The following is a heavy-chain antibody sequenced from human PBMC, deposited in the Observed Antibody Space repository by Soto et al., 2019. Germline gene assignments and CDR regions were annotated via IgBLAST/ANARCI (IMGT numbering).Heavy chain of an antibody. CDR3: AREDSRAEDVGDNWFDP. Sequence: QVQLVQSGAEVKKPGSSVKVSCKASGGTFSSYAISWVRQAPRQGLEWMGGIIPIFGTANYAQKFQGRVTITADESTSTAYMELSSLRSEDTAVYYCAREDSRAEDVGDNWFDPWGQGTLVTVSS. CDR2: IIPIFGTA. D-gene: IGHD6-13*01. V-gene: IGHV1-69*01. CDR1: GGTFSSYA. J-gene: IGHJ5*02.